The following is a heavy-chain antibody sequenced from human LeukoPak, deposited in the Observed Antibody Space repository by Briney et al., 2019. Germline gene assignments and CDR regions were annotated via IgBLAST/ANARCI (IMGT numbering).Heavy chain of an antibody. Sequence: RASVKVSCKASGYTFISYGISWVRQAPGQGLEWMGWISAYDGNTNYAQKLQGRVTMTTDTSTSTAYMELRSLRSDDTAVYYCARDRNPPICIDVWGQGTTVTVSS. D-gene: IGHD2-21*01. V-gene: IGHV1-18*01. CDR1: GYTFISYG. J-gene: IGHJ6*02. CDR2: ISAYDGNT. CDR3: ARDRNPPICIDV.